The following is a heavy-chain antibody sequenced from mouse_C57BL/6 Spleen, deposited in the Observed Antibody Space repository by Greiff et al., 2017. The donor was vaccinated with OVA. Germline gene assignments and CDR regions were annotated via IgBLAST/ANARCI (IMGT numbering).Heavy chain of an antibody. V-gene: IGHV1-76*01. Sequence: VQLQQSGAELVRPGASVKLSCKASGYTFTDYYINWVKQRPGQGLEWIARIYPGSGNTYYNEKFKGKATLTAEKSSSTAYMQLSSLTSEDSAVYFCARGPYYYGSSYDFDYWGQGTTLTVSS. CDR2: IYPGSGNT. J-gene: IGHJ2*01. CDR1: GYTFTDYY. D-gene: IGHD1-1*01. CDR3: ARGPYYYGSSYDFDY.